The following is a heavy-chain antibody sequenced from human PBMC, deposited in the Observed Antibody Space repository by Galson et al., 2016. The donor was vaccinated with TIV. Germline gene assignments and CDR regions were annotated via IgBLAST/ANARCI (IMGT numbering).Heavy chain of an antibody. CDR3: ARAAGRNGATCHATCESFDF. Sequence: CAISGDSVSSNSAAWNWIRQSPSRGLEWLGRTYCRSRCYYDYAVSVKSRITIESDTSKNQFSLQLNSVTSEETAVYYCARAAGRNGATCHATCESFDFWGQGTKVTVS. CDR1: GDSVSSNSAA. J-gene: IGHJ3*01. CDR2: TYCRSRCYY. V-gene: IGHV6-1*01. D-gene: IGHD3-10*01.